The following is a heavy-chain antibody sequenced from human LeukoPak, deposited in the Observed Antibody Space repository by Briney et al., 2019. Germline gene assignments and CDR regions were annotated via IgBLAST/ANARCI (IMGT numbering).Heavy chain of an antibody. CDR3: ASPYSTSWNDAYDV. Sequence: GGSLRLSCAASGFSFNTYTMNWVRQAPGRGLEWVASISSTGSYIYYADSVRGRFTISRDNAENALYLQMNNLRAEDTAVFYCASPYSTSWNDAYDVWGQGTMVTVSS. CDR1: GFSFNTYT. CDR2: ISSTGSYI. J-gene: IGHJ3*01. V-gene: IGHV3-21*01. D-gene: IGHD6-13*01.